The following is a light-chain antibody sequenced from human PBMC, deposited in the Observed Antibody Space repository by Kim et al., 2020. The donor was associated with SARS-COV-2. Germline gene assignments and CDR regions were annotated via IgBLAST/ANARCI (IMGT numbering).Light chain of an antibody. CDR1: QDISNS. Sequence: DVQMTQSPPSLSASVGDRVTIACQASQDISNSLNWYHQKPGNAPKLLIYDASNLETGVPSRFSGSGSGTDFTLTISSLQPEDIATYYCQQYDNVPYTFGQGTKLEI. J-gene: IGKJ2*01. CDR3: QQYDNVPYT. V-gene: IGKV1-33*01. CDR2: DAS.